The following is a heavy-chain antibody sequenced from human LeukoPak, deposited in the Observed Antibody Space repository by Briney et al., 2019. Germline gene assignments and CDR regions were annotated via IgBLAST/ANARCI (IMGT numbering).Heavy chain of an antibody. CDR3: ARQGGYSSPFSV. CDR2: IYTSGIT. D-gene: IGHD6-19*01. J-gene: IGHJ6*04. CDR1: GGSISSFY. Sequence: SETLSLTCTVSGGSISSFYWTWIRQPPGKGLECIGYIYTSGITNYNPSLKSRVTISVDASKNQFSLKLSSVTAADTAVYYCARQGGYSSPFSVWGEGTTVTVSS. V-gene: IGHV4-4*09.